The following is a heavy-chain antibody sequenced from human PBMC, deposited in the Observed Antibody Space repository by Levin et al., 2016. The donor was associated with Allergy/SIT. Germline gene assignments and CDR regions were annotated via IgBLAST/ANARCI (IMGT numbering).Heavy chain of an antibody. Sequence: GESLKISCVASGFTFDNYIINWVRQAPGKGLEWVAGISSSSGFVHYADSVKGRFTISRENTQNSVFLQMNNLGVEDTAVYYCARDGRKTLDYWGQGTLVTVSS. CDR1: GFTFDNYI. J-gene: IGHJ4*02. V-gene: IGHV3-21*06. CDR2: ISSSSGFV. CDR3: ARDGRKTLDY.